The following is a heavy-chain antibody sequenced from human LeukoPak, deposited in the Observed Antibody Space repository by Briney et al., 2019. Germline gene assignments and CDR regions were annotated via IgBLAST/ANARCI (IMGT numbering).Heavy chain of an antibody. Sequence: GGSLRLSCTGSGFTFNDYTMHWVRQAPGKGLEWVSLFSWDGSTYYADSVKGRFTISRDNGKNSLYLQMNSLRTEDTALYYCAKGKNTGSYLSHVDYWGQGTLVTVSS. CDR3: AKGKNTGSYLSHVDY. CDR2: FSWDGST. CDR1: GFTFNDYT. J-gene: IGHJ4*02. V-gene: IGHV3-43*01. D-gene: IGHD3-10*01.